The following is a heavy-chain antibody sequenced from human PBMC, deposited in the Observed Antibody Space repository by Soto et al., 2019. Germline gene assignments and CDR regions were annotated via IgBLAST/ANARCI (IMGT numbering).Heavy chain of an antibody. CDR2: INPNSGGT. J-gene: IGHJ3*02. V-gene: IGHV1-2*04. Sequence: ASVKVSCKASGYTFTGYYMHWVRQAPGQGLEWMGWINPNSGGTNYAQKFQGWVTMTRDTSISTAYMELSRLRSDDTAVYYCARGARHSVISGDQGAFDIWGQGTMVTVSS. CDR3: ARGARHSVISGDQGAFDI. CDR1: GYTFTGYY. D-gene: IGHD7-27*01.